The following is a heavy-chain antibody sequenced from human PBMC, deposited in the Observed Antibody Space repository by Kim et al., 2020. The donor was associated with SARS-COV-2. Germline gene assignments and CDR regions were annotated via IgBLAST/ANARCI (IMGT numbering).Heavy chain of an antibody. CDR2: IRQDGSDK. V-gene: IGHV3-7*01. CDR1: GFIFSDYC. CDR3: ARAYGYFSDGAVAAA. D-gene: IGHD6-19*01. J-gene: IGHJ5*02. Sequence: GGSLRLSCAASGFIFSDYCMTWVRQAPGKGLEWVANIRQDGSDKHYADSVKGRFTISRDNAKNSLYLQMNSLRAEDTAVYYCARAYGYFSDGAVAAAWGQGTPVTVSS.